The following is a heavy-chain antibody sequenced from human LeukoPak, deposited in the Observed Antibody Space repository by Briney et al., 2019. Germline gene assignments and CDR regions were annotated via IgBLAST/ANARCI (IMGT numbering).Heavy chain of an antibody. Sequence: GGSLRLSCAASGFTFSSYWMHWVRQAPGKGLVWVSRINSDGSSTSYADSVKGRFTISRDNAKNTLYLQMSSLRAEDTAVYYCAKGFLLPNWFDPWGQGTLVTVSS. CDR3: AKGFLLPNWFDP. CDR1: GFTFSSYW. D-gene: IGHD2-15*01. V-gene: IGHV3-74*01. CDR2: INSDGSST. J-gene: IGHJ5*02.